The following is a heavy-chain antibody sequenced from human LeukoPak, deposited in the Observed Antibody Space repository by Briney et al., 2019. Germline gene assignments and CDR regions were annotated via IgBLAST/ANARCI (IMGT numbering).Heavy chain of an antibody. V-gene: IGHV4-59*08. CDR3: ARRREMDPLLLWFGELSGAFDI. D-gene: IGHD3-10*01. J-gene: IGHJ3*02. Sequence: PSETLSLTCTVSGGSISSYYWSWIRQPPGKGLEWIGYIYYSGSTNYNPSLKSRVTISVDTSKNQFSLKLSSVTAADTAVYYCARRREMDPLLLWFGELSGAFDIWGQGTMVTVSS. CDR1: GGSISSYY. CDR2: IYYSGST.